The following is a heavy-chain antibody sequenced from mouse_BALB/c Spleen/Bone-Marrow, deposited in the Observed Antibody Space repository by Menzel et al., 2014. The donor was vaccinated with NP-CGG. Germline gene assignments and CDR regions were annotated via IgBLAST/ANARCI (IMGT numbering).Heavy chain of an antibody. CDR1: GYTFTSYW. CDR3: TRRDYAMDY. Sequence: VQLVESGAELVRPGASVKLSCKASGYTFTSYWINWVKQRPGQGLEWIGNIYPSDSYTNYNQKFKDKATLTVDKSSSTAYMQLSSPTSEDSAVYYCTRRDYAMDYWGQGTSVTASS. J-gene: IGHJ4*01. V-gene: IGHV1-69*02. CDR2: IYPSDSYT.